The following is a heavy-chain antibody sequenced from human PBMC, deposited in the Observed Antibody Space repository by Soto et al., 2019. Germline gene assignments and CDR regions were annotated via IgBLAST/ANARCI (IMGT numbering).Heavy chain of an antibody. CDR3: TRECSSTSCLIYYYYYYGMDV. D-gene: IGHD2-2*01. Sequence: LRLSCTASGFTFGDYAMSWVRQAPGKGLEWVGFIRSKAYGGTTEYAASVKGRFTISRDDSKSIAYLQMNSLKTEDTAVYYCTRECSSTSCLIYYYYYYGMDVWGQGTTVTVSS. V-gene: IGHV3-49*04. CDR2: IRSKAYGGTT. CDR1: GFTFGDYA. J-gene: IGHJ6*02.